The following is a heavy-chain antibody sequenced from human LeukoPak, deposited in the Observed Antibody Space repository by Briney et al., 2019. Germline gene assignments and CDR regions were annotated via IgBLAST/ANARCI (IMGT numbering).Heavy chain of an antibody. Sequence: SVKVSCKASGGTFSSYAISWVRQAPGQGLEWMGRIIPILAIAKYAQKFQGRATITADKSTSTAYMELSSLRSEDTAMYYCASGHYGDYGQWSSMNYWGQGTLVTVSS. CDR3: ASGHYGDYGQWSSMNY. J-gene: IGHJ4*02. CDR2: IIPILAIA. D-gene: IGHD4-17*01. V-gene: IGHV1-69*04. CDR1: GGTFSSYA.